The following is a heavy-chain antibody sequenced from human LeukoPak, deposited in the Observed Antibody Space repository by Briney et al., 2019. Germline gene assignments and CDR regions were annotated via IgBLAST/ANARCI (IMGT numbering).Heavy chain of an antibody. CDR2: ITASGADT. D-gene: IGHD4/OR15-4a*01. CDR1: GFTFSRYA. V-gene: IGHV3-23*01. CDR3: AKYVANWNPGGMDV. Sequence: PGESLRLSCAASGFTFSRYAMSWVRQAPGKGLEWVSAITASGADTYYADSVKGRFTISRDNANYTLYLQMSSLRAEDTAIYYCAKYVANWNPGGMDVWGQGTTVTVSS. J-gene: IGHJ6*02.